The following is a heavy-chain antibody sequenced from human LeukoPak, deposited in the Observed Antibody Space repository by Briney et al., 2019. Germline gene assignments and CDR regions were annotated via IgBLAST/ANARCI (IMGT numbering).Heavy chain of an antibody. Sequence: SEALSLTCAVYGGSFSGYYWSWIRQPPGKGLEWIGEINHSGSTNYNPSLKSRVTISVDTSKNQFSLKLSSVTAADTAVYYCARRDYYDSSGFGNWGQGTLVTVSS. D-gene: IGHD3-22*01. J-gene: IGHJ4*02. CDR1: GGSFSGYY. V-gene: IGHV4-34*01. CDR2: INHSGST. CDR3: ARRDYYDSSGFGN.